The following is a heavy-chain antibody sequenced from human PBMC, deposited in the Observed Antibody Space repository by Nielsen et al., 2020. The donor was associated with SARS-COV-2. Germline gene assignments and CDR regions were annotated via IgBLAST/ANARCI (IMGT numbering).Heavy chain of an antibody. CDR3: ARDQISRDGYIPNSYYFDY. CDR2: MNPNSGNT. V-gene: IGHV1-8*01. D-gene: IGHD5-24*01. J-gene: IGHJ4*02. Sequence: WVRQAPGQGLEWMGWMNPNSGNTGYAQKFQGRVTMTRNTSISTAYMELSSLRSEDTAVYYCARDQISRDGYIPNSYYFDYWGQGTLVTVSS.